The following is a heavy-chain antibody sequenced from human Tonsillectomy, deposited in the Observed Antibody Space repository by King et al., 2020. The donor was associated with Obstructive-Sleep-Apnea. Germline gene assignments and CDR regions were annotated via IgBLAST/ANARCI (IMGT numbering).Heavy chain of an antibody. V-gene: IGHV3-30*04. D-gene: IGHD3-9*01. J-gene: IGHJ2*01. CDR3: ARAGGRYFDWLFYWYFDL. CDR1: GFTFSSYA. CDR2: ISYDGSNK. Sequence: VQLVESGGGVVQPGRSLRLSCAASGFTFSSYAMHWVRQAPGKGLEWVAVISYDGSNKYYADSVKGRFTISRDNSKNTLYLQMNSLRAEDTAVYYCARAGGRYFDWLFYWYFDLWGRGTLVTVSS.